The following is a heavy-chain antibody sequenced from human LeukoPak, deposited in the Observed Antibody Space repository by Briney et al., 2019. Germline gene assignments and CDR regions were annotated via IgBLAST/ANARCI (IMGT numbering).Heavy chain of an antibody. D-gene: IGHD4-17*01. V-gene: IGHV4-38-2*02. CDR2: IYHSGST. J-gene: IGHJ4*02. CDR1: AGSISSYY. CDR3: AADTVTTAY. Sequence: SETLSLTCTVSAGSISSYYWGWIRQPPGKRLEWIGSIYHSGSTYYNPSLKSRVTISVDTSKNQFSLKLSSVTAADTAVYYCAADTVTTAYWGQGTLVTVSS.